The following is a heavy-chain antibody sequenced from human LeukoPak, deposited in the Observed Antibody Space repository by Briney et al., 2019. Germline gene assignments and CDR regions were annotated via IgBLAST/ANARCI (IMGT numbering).Heavy chain of an antibody. Sequence: SETLSLTCAVYGGSFSGYYWSWIRQPPGKGLEWIGEINHSGSTNYNPSLKSRVTISVDTSKSQFSLKLSSVTAADTAVYYCARGVDTAMVDPPFDYWGQGTLVTVSS. CDR2: INHSGST. CDR1: GGSFSGYY. CDR3: ARGVDTAMVDPPFDY. V-gene: IGHV4-34*01. D-gene: IGHD5-18*01. J-gene: IGHJ4*02.